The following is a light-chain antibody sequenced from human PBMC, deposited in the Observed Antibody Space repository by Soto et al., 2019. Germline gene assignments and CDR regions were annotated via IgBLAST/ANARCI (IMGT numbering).Light chain of an antibody. Sequence: EVVLTQSPATLSVSPGERATLSCRASQNIKNNQLAWYKQKPGQAPRLLIYGASSRATGTPDRFSGSGSGTDFTLTISRLEPEDFAVYYCQQHGISHITFGQGTRLEIK. CDR1: QNIKNNQ. J-gene: IGKJ5*01. CDR3: QQHGISHIT. V-gene: IGKV3-20*01. CDR2: GAS.